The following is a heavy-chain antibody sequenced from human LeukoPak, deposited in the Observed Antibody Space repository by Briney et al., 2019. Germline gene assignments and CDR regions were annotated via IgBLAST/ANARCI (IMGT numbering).Heavy chain of an antibody. V-gene: IGHV4-4*07. CDR2: IYTSGST. CDR3: ARLGSYVYTDV. Sequence: PSETLSLTCTVSGASISNYFWTWIRQPAGKGLEWIGRIYTSGSTNYNPSLKSRVTMSVDTSKSQFSLNLSSVTAADTAVYYCARLGSYVYTDVWGKGTTVTISS. J-gene: IGHJ6*03. CDR1: GASISNYF. D-gene: IGHD3-16*01.